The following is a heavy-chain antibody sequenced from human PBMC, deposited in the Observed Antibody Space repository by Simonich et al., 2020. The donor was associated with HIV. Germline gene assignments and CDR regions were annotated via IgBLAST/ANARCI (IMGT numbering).Heavy chain of an antibody. D-gene: IGHD6-13*01. CDR1: GGSFSGYY. V-gene: IGHV4-34*01. Sequence: QVQLQQWGAGLLKPSETLSLTCAVYGGSFSGYYWSWIRQPPGKGLEWIGEINHSGSTNFNPSLKSLVTISVDTSKNQFSRKLSSVTAADTAVYYCARLTAGGLGEYFQHWGQGTLVTVSS. J-gene: IGHJ1*01. CDR2: INHSGST. CDR3: ARLTAGGLGEYFQH.